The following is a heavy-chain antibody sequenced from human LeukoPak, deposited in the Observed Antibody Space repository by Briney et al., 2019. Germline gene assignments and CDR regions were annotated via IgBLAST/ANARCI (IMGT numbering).Heavy chain of an antibody. CDR1: GFTFSSYA. D-gene: IGHD6-13*01. V-gene: IGHV3-23*01. J-gene: IGHJ4*02. Sequence: PGGSLRLSCAASGFTFSSYAMSWVRQAPGEGLEWVSAISGSGGSTYYADSVKGRFTISRDNSKNTLYQQMNSLRAEDTAVYYCAKDLPAYSSSWPYFDYWGQGTLVTVSS. CDR3: AKDLPAYSSSWPYFDY. CDR2: ISGSGGST.